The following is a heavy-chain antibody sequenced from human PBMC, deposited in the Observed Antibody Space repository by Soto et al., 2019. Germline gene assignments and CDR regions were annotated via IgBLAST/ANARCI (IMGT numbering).Heavy chain of an antibody. J-gene: IGHJ6*02. CDR2: SNHSGST. CDR3: ARVMLGGYYTPYYSYGRDV. D-gene: IGHD3-3*01. Sequence: PSENLCLTCAVYGGSFSGYYWSWIRQPRGKGLEWIGESNHSGSTNYNPSLKSRVTISVDTSKNQFSPKLSSVTAADTAVYYCARVMLGGYYTPYYSYGRDVWGQVTTVTVS. V-gene: IGHV4-34*01. CDR1: GGSFSGYY.